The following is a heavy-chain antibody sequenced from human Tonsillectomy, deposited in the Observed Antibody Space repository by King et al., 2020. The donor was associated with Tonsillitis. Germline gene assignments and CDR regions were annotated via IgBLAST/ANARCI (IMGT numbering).Heavy chain of an antibody. D-gene: IGHD1-7*01. Sequence: VQLVESGGGLVQPGGSLRLSCAASGFTFSSYWMYWVRQPPGKGPVWVSRINIDGSYSTHADSVKGRFTISRDNAKNTLYLQMNSLRAEDTAVYYCASYNWNYRDDYWGQGTLVTVSS. CDR2: INIDGSYS. V-gene: IGHV3-74*03. J-gene: IGHJ4*02. CDR1: GFTFSSYW. CDR3: ASYNWNYRDDY.